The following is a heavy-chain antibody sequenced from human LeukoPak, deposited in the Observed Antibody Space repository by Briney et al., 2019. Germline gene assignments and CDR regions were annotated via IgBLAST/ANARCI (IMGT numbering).Heavy chain of an antibody. CDR1: GFTFSSYG. D-gene: IGHD4/OR15-4a*01. J-gene: IGHJ4*02. CDR2: IWYDGSNK. Sequence: GRSLRLSCAASGFTFSSYGMHWVRQAPGKGLEWVAVIWYDGSNKYYAESVKGRFTISRDNSKNTLYLQMNSLRAEDTAVYYCARGLGGYGHEVDYWGQGTLVTVSS. V-gene: IGHV3-33*01. CDR3: ARGLGGYGHEVDY.